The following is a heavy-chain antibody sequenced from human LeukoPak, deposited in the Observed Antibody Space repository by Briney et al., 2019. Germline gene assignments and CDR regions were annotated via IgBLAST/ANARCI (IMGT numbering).Heavy chain of an antibody. Sequence: SETLSLTCSVLGASISSSSYYWGWIRQPPGKGLEWLGSIYYSGSTYYNPSLNSRVTISLDTSKNQFSLKLSSVTAADTAVYYCARRITVTTLFESWFDPWGQGTLVTVSS. D-gene: IGHD4-17*01. CDR1: GASISSSSYY. CDR3: ARRITVTTLFESWFDP. V-gene: IGHV4-39*01. J-gene: IGHJ5*02. CDR2: IYYSGST.